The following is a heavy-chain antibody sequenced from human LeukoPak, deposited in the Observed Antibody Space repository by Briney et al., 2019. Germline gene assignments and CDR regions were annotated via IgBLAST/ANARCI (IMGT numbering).Heavy chain of an antibody. V-gene: IGHV1-2*02. Sequence: ASVKVSCKASGYTFTGYYMHWVRQAPGQGLEWMGWMNPNNGGTNYSQKFQGRVTMTRDTSISTAYMELSRLRSDDTAVYYYAVKFSGSYYGLDYWGQGTLVTVSS. CDR1: GYTFTGYY. CDR2: MNPNNGGT. J-gene: IGHJ4*02. D-gene: IGHD3-10*01. CDR3: AVKFSGSYYGLDY.